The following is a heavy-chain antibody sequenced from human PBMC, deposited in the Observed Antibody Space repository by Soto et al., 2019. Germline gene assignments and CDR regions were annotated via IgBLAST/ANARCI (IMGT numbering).Heavy chain of an antibody. CDR1: GFTFSSYA. Sequence: EVQLLESGGGLVQPGGSLRLSCAASGFTFSSYAMSWVRQAPGKGLEGVSAISGSGGSTYYADSVKGRFTISRDNSKNTLYLQMNSLRAEDTAGYDCAKDVVAVAGTGDYWGQGTLVTVSS. D-gene: IGHD6-19*01. CDR3: AKDVVAVAGTGDY. J-gene: IGHJ4*02. CDR2: ISGSGGST. V-gene: IGHV3-23*01.